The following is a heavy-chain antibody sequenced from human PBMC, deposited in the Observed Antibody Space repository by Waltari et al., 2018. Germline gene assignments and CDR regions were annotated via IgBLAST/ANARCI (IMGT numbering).Heavy chain of an antibody. CDR1: GGPISSYY. Sequence: QVQLQESGPGLVKPSETLSLHCTVPGGPISSYYWSWIRQPPGKGLEWIGYIYYSGSTNYNPSLKSRVTISVDTSKNQFSLKLSSVTAADTAVYYCARDLRVWGQGTMVTVSS. V-gene: IGHV4-59*01. CDR3: ARDLRV. CDR2: IYYSGST. J-gene: IGHJ3*01.